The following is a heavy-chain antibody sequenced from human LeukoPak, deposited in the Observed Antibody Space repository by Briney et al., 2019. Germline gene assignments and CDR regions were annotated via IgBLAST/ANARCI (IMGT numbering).Heavy chain of an antibody. CDR1: GFTFSSYA. CDR3: ARDRPLLLYGDLDY. D-gene: IGHD4-17*01. J-gene: IGHJ4*02. Sequence: GGSLRLSCAASGFTFSSYAMHWVRQAPGKGLEWVAVISYDGSNKYYADSVKGRFTISRDNSKNTLYLQMNSLRAEDTAVYYCARDRPLLLYGDLDYWGQGTLVTVSS. V-gene: IGHV3-30*04. CDR2: ISYDGSNK.